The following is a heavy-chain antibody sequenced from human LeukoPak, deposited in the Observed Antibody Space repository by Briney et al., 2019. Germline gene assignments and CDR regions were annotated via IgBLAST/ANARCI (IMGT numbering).Heavy chain of an antibody. CDR1: GFTFGDYV. D-gene: IGHD3-3*01. CDR3: ARGGFSYYDFWSGYFDY. J-gene: IGHJ4*02. Sequence: PGGSLRLSCTASGFTFGDYVMSWFRQAPGKGLEWVGFIGSKVYGGTTEYAASVKGRFTISRDDSKSIAYLQMNSLKTEDTAVYYCARGGFSYYDFWSGYFDYWGQGTLVTVSS. CDR2: IGSKVYGGTT. V-gene: IGHV3-49*03.